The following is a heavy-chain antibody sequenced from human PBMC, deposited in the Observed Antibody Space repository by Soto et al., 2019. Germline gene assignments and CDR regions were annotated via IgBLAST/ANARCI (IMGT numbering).Heavy chain of an antibody. V-gene: IGHV1-2*04. Sequence: ASVKVSCKASGYTFTGYYMHWVRQAPGQGLEWMGWINPNSGGTNYAQKFQGWVTMTRDTSISTAYMELSRLRSDDTAVYYCAISLVHWNDALDYWGQGTLVTVSS. CDR1: GYTFTGYY. J-gene: IGHJ4*02. D-gene: IGHD1-1*01. CDR2: INPNSGGT. CDR3: AISLVHWNDALDY.